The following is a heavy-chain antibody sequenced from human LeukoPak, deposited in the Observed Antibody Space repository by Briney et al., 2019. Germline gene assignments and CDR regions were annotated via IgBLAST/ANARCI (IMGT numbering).Heavy chain of an antibody. CDR1: GFTFSSYA. CDR3: AKDGQRYCSSTSCLGAFDI. CDR2: ISGSGDST. J-gene: IGHJ3*02. D-gene: IGHD2-2*01. Sequence: GGSLRLSCAASGFTFSSYAMSWVRQAPGKGLEWVSAISGSGDSTFYADSVKGRFTISRDNSKNTLYLQMNSLRAEDTAVYYCAKDGQRYCSSTSCLGAFDIWGQGTMVTVSS. V-gene: IGHV3-23*01.